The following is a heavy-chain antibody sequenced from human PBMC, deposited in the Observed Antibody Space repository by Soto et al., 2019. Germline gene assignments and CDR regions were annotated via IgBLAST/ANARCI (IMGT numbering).Heavy chain of an antibody. V-gene: IGHV1-18*01. D-gene: IGHD5-12*01. CDR2: ISAYNGNT. Sequence: VASVKVSCKASGYTFTSYGISCVRQAPGQGLEWMGWISAYNGNTNYAQKLQGRVTMTTDTSTSTAYMELRSLRSDDTAVYYCARIIVATIAGWFDPWGQGTLVTVSS. CDR1: GYTFTSYG. CDR3: ARIIVATIAGWFDP. J-gene: IGHJ5*02.